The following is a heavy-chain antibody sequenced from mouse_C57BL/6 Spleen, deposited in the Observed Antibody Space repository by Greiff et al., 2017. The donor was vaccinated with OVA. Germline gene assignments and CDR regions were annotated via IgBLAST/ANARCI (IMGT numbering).Heavy chain of an antibody. CDR1: GYTFTSYW. J-gene: IGHJ3*01. D-gene: IGHD3-2*02. Sequence: VQLQQPGAELVKPGASVKMSCKASGYTFTSYWITWVKQRPGQGLEWIGDIYPGSGSTNYNEKFKSKATLTVDTSSSTAYMQLSSLTSEDSAVYYCARDGQLRLRWFAYWGQGTLVTVSA. V-gene: IGHV1-55*01. CDR3: ARDGQLRLRWFAY. CDR2: IYPGSGST.